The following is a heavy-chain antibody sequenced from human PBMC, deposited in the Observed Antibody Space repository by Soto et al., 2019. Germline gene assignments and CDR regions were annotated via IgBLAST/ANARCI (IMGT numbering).Heavy chain of an antibody. J-gene: IGHJ6*02. V-gene: IGHV2-26*01. D-gene: IGHD3-3*01. Sequence: QVTLKESGPVLVKPTETLTLTCTVSGFSLSNARMGVSWIRQPPGKALEWLAHIFSNDEKSYSTSLKSRLTISKDTSKSQVVLTMTNMDPVDTATYYCARILADRSITIFGVGNYYYYGMDVWGQGTTVTVSS. CDR2: IFSNDEK. CDR1: GFSLSNARMG. CDR3: ARILADRSITIFGVGNYYYYGMDV.